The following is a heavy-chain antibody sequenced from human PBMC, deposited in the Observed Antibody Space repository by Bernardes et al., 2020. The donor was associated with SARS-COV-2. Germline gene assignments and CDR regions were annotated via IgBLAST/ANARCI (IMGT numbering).Heavy chain of an antibody. V-gene: IGHV1-2*02. CDR3: ARDQYYDILTGTPWFDP. CDR2: INPNSGGT. Sequence: ASVKVSCKASGYTFTGYYMHWVRQAPGQGLEWMGWINPNSGGTNYAQKFQGRVTMTRDTSISTAYMELSRLRSDDTAVYYCARDQYYDILTGTPWFDPWGQGTLVTVSS. J-gene: IGHJ5*02. D-gene: IGHD3-9*01. CDR1: GYTFTGYY.